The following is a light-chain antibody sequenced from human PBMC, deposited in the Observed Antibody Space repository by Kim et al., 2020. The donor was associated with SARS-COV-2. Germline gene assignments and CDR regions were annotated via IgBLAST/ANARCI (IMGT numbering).Light chain of an antibody. CDR2: TAS. V-gene: IGKV1-NL1*01. CDR3: QQYFKIPPT. CDR1: QGIANS. J-gene: IGKJ1*01. Sequence: AAVGDRVTITCRASQGIANSLAWYQQKPGNAPTLLLYTASFLETGVSSRFSGSGSGTDYTLTISSLQPEDFATYYCQQYFKIPPTFGQGTKVDIK.